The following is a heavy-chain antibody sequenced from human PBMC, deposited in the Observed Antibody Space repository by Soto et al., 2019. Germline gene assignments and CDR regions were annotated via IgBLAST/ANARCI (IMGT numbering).Heavy chain of an antibody. CDR2: IYYSGST. CDR1: GGSISSYY. V-gene: IGHV4-59*08. Sequence: PSETLSLTCTVSGGSISSYYWSWIRQPPGKGLEWIGYIYYSGSTNYNPSLKSRVTISVDTSKNQFSLKLSSVTAADTAVYYCATLVSNGDSYYFDYWGQGTLVTVSS. CDR3: ATLVSNGDSYYFDY. D-gene: IGHD4-17*01. J-gene: IGHJ4*02.